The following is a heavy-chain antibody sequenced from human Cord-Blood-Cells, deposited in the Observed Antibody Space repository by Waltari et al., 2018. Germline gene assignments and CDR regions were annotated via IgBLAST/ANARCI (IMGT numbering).Heavy chain of an antibody. J-gene: IGHJ6*02. CDR1: GGSLSSSSYY. CDR3: ARYGSGSSYYYYYGMDV. CDR2: IYYSGST. D-gene: IGHD3-10*01. V-gene: IGHV4-39*01. Sequence: QLQLQESGPGLVKPSETLSLTCTVAGGSLSSSSYYWGWISQPPGKGLEGIGSIYYSGSTYYNPSLKSRVTISVATSKNQFSLKLSSVTAADTAVYYCARYGSGSSYYYYYGMDVWVQGTTVTVSS.